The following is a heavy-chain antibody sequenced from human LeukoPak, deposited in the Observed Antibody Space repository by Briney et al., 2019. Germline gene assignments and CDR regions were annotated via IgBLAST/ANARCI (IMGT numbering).Heavy chain of an antibody. CDR1: GYTSSTYG. J-gene: IGHJ4*02. D-gene: IGHD2-2*01. CDR3: AREYKYCSSTSCPPGDY. Sequence: ASVKVSCKSSGYTSSTYGISWMRQAPGQGLEWMGWISTYNGNTNYAQKFQGRVTMTTDTSMSTAYMELRSLRSDDTAVYYCAREYKYCSSTSCPPGDYWGQGTLVTVSS. CDR2: ISTYNGNT. V-gene: IGHV1-18*01.